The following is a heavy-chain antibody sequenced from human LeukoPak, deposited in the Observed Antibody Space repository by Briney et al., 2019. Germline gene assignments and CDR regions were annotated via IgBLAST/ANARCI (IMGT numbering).Heavy chain of an antibody. D-gene: IGHD1-26*01. CDR2: INTNTGNP. V-gene: IGHV7-4-1*02. Sequence: GASVRVSCKASGYTFTSYYMHWVRQAPGQGLEWMGWINTNTGNPTYAQGFTGRFVFSLDTSVSTAYLQVSSLKAEDTAVYYCARMGGAGSYYYYYYMDVWGKGTTVTVSS. CDR1: GYTFTSYY. CDR3: ARMGGAGSYYYYYYMDV. J-gene: IGHJ6*03.